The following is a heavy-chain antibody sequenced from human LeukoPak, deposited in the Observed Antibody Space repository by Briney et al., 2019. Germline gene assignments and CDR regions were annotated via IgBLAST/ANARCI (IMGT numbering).Heavy chain of an antibody. J-gene: IGHJ4*02. CDR1: GFTFSSYG. V-gene: IGHV3-30*18. CDR3: AKPQVTANWYYFHY. Sequence: GRSLRLSCAASGFTFSSYGMHWVRQAPGKGLEWVAVISSDGSNKFYADSVKGRFTISRDGSKNTLYLQMNSLRPDDTAVYFCAKPQVTANWYYFHYWGQGTLVTVSS. D-gene: IGHD2-21*02. CDR2: ISSDGSNK.